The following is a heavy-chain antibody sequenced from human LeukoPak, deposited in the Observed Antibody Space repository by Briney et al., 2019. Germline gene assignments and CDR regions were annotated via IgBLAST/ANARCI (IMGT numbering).Heavy chain of an antibody. CDR1: GVSSSRYE. CDR3: ARVSSDGSFSDF. CDR2: ISSSGSAI. D-gene: IGHD2-15*01. J-gene: IGHJ4*02. V-gene: IGHV3-48*03. Sequence: GGSLRLSCAPSGVSSSRYEMNSGCQAPGKGLEWVSYISSSGSAIYYADSVKGRFTISRDNAKNSLYLQMNSLRAEDTAVYYCARVSSDGSFSDFWGQGTLVTVSS.